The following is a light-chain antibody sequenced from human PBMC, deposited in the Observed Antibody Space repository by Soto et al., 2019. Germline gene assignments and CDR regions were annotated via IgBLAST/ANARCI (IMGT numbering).Light chain of an antibody. CDR1: QGIRDA. CDR2: SAS. V-gene: IGKV1-17*01. Sequence: DIQMTQSPSSLSASVGDRVTITCRASQGIRDALGWYQQKPGKVPKRLIYSASSLPNGVPSRFSGSGSEAVFTLTISSVQVEDFATYFCLQHSDYPFTFGQGTRLEI. CDR3: LQHSDYPFT. J-gene: IGKJ2*01.